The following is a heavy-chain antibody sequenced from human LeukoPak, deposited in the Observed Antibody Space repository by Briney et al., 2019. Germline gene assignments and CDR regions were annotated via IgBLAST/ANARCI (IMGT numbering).Heavy chain of an antibody. Sequence: PXXSLRLSCAASGFTFSSYSMNWVRQAPGKGLEWVSSITTSSSYIYYADSVKGRFTISRDNAKNSLYLQMNSLRAEDTAVYYCARDPAGGYDSHFDYWGQGTLVTVSS. D-gene: IGHD5-12*01. J-gene: IGHJ4*02. V-gene: IGHV3-21*01. CDR2: ITTSSSYI. CDR1: GFTFSSYS. CDR3: ARDPAGGYDSHFDY.